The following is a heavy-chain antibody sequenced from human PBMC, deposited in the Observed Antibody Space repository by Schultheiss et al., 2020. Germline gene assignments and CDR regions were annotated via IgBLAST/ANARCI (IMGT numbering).Heavy chain of an antibody. CDR2: ISSSSSYI. J-gene: IGHJ4*02. D-gene: IGHD5-24*01. CDR1: GFTFSSYS. V-gene: IGHV3-21*04. Sequence: GESLKISCAASGFTFSSYSMNWVRQAPGKGLEWVSSISSSSSYIYYADSVKGRFTISRDNSKNTLYLQMNSLRAEDTAVYYCAKGRVEMATIPPFDYWGQGTLVTVSS. CDR3: AKGRVEMATIPPFDY.